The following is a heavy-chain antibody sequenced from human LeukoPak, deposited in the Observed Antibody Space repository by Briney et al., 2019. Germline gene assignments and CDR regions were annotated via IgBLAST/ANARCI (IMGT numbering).Heavy chain of an antibody. D-gene: IGHD5-24*01. CDR1: GGSISSGGYS. CDR2: IYHSGST. J-gene: IGHJ3*02. CDR3: TKGDEGAFDI. Sequence: PSQTLSLTCAVSGGSISSGGYSWRWIRQPPGTGLEWIGYIYHSGSTYYNPSLKSRVTISVDRSKNQFSLKLSSVTAADTAVYYCTKGDEGAFDIWGQGTMVTVSS. V-gene: IGHV4-30-2*01.